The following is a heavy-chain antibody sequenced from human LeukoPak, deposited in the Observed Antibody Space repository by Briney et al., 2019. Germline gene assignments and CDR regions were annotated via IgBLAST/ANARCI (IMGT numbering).Heavy chain of an antibody. Sequence: SETLSVTCTVSGGSISSFFWSWIRQPRGKGLEWIGYVHSSGSTKYNPSLKSRLIISVDMSKNQFSLKLRSVSVADTAVYYCARLAPDNYDILTGDPKVVFDYWGQGALVTVSS. CDR2: VHSSGST. V-gene: IGHV4-59*01. J-gene: IGHJ4*02. CDR3: ARLAPDNYDILTGDPKVVFDY. CDR1: GGSISSFF. D-gene: IGHD3-9*01.